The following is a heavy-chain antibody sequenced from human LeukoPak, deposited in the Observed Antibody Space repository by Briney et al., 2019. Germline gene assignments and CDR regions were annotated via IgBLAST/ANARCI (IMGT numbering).Heavy chain of an antibody. V-gene: IGHV3-23*01. CDR1: GFTFDNYA. CDR2: ISGNGGST. CDR3: ASRAKYSTTWAFDY. D-gene: IGHD6-6*01. Sequence: GGSLRLSCAASGFTFDNYAMSWVRQAPGKGLEGVSAISGNGGSTYYADSVKGRFTISRDNSKSTLYLQMNSLRAGDTAVYYCASRAKYSTTWAFDYWGQGTLVTVSS. J-gene: IGHJ4*02.